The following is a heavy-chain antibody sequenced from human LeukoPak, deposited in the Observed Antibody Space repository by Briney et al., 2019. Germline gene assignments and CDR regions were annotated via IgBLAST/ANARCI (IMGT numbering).Heavy chain of an antibody. CDR3: ARGPVAARGGFDY. CDR2: IIPIFGTA. V-gene: IGHV1-69*06. CDR1: GGTFSSYA. J-gene: IGHJ4*02. D-gene: IGHD6-6*01. Sequence: SVKVSCKASGGTFSSYAISWVRQAPGQGLEWMGGIIPIFGTANYAQKFQGRVTITADKSTSTAYMELRSLRSDDTAVYYCARGPVAARGGFDYWGQGTLVTVSS.